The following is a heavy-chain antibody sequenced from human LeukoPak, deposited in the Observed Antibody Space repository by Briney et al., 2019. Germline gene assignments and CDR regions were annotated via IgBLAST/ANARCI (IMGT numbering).Heavy chain of an antibody. CDR1: GFTFSSYG. CDR3: ARDRFVVVPAASYYYYMDV. V-gene: IGHV3-33*01. J-gene: IGHJ6*03. Sequence: GGSLRLSCAASGFTFSSYGMHWVRQAPGKGLEGVAVIWYDGSNKYYADSVKGRFTISRDNSKNTLYLQMNSLRAEDTAVYYCARDRFVVVPAASYYYYMDVWGKGTTVTVSS. D-gene: IGHD2-2*01. CDR2: IWYDGSNK.